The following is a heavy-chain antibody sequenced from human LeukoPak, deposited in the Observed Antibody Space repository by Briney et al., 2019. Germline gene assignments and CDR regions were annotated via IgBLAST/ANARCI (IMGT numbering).Heavy chain of an antibody. CDR3: ARRRYSYGYRY. CDR2: IYYSGST. D-gene: IGHD5-18*01. Sequence: PSETLSLTCTVSGGSISSSSYYWGWIRQPPGKGLEWIGSIYYSGSTYYNPSLKSRVTISVDTSKNQFSLKLSSVTAADTAVYYCARRRYSYGYRYWGQGTLVTVSS. CDR1: GGSISSSSYY. J-gene: IGHJ4*02. V-gene: IGHV4-39*07.